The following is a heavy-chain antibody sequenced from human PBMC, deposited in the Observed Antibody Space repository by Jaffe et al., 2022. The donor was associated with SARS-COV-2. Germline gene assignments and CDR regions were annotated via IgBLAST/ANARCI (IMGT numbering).Heavy chain of an antibody. Sequence: EVQVLESGGDLVQPGGSLRLSCVASGFTFSSYGMTWVRQAPGKGLEWVSAISGSGGSTYYADSVKGRFSISRDNSKNTVYLQMNSLRAEDMAVYYCAKGLAGSGYDGLDVWGQGTMVTVSS. CDR2: ISGSGGST. V-gene: IGHV3-23*01. J-gene: IGHJ3*01. CDR3: AKGLAGSGYDGLDV. D-gene: IGHD3-22*01. CDR1: GFTFSSYG.